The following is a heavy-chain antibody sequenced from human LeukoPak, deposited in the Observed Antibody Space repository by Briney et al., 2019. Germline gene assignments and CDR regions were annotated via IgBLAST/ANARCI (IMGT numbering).Heavy chain of an antibody. J-gene: IGHJ4*02. CDR1: GGSISSHY. CDR3: ARLLGYCSGGSCYGVSRNYFDY. CDR2: IYYSGST. D-gene: IGHD2-15*01. Sequence: SETLSLTCTVSGGSISSHYWSWIRQPPGKGLEWIGYIYYSGSTNYNPSLKSRVTISVDTSKNQFSLKLSSVTAADTAVYYCARLLGYCSGGSCYGVSRNYFDYWGQGTLVTVSS. V-gene: IGHV4-59*11.